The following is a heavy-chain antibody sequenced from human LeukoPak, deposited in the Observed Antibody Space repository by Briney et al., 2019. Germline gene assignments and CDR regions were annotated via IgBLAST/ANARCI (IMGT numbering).Heavy chain of an antibody. CDR1: GYTFTGYY. CDR3: TRESGSYHGDDY. Sequence: ASVKVSCKASGYTFTGYYMHWVRQAPGQGLEWMGRINPNNGATNYAQKLQGRVTITGDTSISAAYMELSSLRSDDTAVYYCTRESGSYHGDDYWGQGTLVTVSS. CDR2: INPNNGAT. V-gene: IGHV1-2*06. D-gene: IGHD1-26*01. J-gene: IGHJ4*02.